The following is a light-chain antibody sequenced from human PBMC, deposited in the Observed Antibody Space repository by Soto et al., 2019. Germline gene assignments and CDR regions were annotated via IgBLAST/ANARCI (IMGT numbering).Light chain of an antibody. CDR1: QSVCSS. J-gene: IGKJ4*01. Sequence: EIVMTQSPDTLSVSPGERATLSCRASQSVCSSLAWYQQKPGQAPRLLIYGAATRATGIPARFSGSGSGTEFTLTISSLQSEDFAVYYCQQHNNWPLTFGGGTKVDI. V-gene: IGKV3-15*01. CDR2: GAA. CDR3: QQHNNWPLT.